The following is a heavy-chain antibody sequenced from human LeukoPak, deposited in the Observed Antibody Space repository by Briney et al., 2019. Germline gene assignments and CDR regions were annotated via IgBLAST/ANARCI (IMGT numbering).Heavy chain of an antibody. Sequence: QSGGSLRLSCAASGFTFSAYWMTWVRQAPGKGLEWVANIKQDGSEKYYVDSVKGRFTISRDNAKNSLYLQMNSLRAEDTAVYYCARDSRRRDPTSRDWYFDLWGRGTLVTVSS. J-gene: IGHJ2*01. CDR1: GFTFSAYW. CDR3: ARDSRRRDPTSRDWYFDL. V-gene: IGHV3-7*01. CDR2: IKQDGSEK.